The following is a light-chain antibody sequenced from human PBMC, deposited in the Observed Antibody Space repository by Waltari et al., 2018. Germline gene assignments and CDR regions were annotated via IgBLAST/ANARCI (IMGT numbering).Light chain of an antibody. Sequence: EIVMTQSPVALSVSPGERATLSCRASQSVRSSLAWYQQRPGQTPRLVTYDVSTRANGIPARCSGSGSGTEFTLTISSLRSEDFAVYYCQQYNTWPGTFGQGTKLEIK. J-gene: IGKJ2*01. CDR3: QQYNTWPGT. V-gene: IGKV3-15*01. CDR1: QSVRSS. CDR2: DVS.